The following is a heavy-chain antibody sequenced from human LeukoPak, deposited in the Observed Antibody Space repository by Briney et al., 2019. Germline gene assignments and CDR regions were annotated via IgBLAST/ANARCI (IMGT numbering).Heavy chain of an antibody. D-gene: IGHD3-10*01. Sequence: GGSLRLSCATSGFTFSNYGVHWVRQAPGKGLEWVANIKQDGSEKYYVDSVRGRFTISRDNAKNSLYLQMDSLRAEDTAVYYCARAMVRETLDYWGQGTLVTVSS. CDR3: ARAMVRETLDY. CDR1: GFTFSNYG. CDR2: IKQDGSEK. V-gene: IGHV3-7*01. J-gene: IGHJ4*02.